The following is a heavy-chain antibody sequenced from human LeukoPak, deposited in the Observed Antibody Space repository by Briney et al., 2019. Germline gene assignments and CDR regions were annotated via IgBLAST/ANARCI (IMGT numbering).Heavy chain of an antibody. D-gene: IGHD3-10*01. CDR3: ASTSKYIGSGRDDSFDI. CDR1: GGSISTGGYY. Sequence: PSETLSLTCTVSGGSISTGGYYWSWIRQPPGKGLEWIGYISYSGGTYYNPSLKSRVSISEDTSRSQFSLKLTSLTAADTAVCYCASTSKYIGSGRDDSFDIWGQGTMVSVSS. J-gene: IGHJ3*02. V-gene: IGHV4-30-4*01. CDR2: ISYSGGT.